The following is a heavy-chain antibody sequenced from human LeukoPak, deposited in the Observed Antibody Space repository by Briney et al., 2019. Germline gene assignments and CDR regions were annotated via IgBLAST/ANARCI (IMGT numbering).Heavy chain of an antibody. D-gene: IGHD3-22*01. V-gene: IGHV3-53*01. J-gene: IGHJ4*02. CDR1: RFTVSSNS. Sequence: GGSLRLSCAVSRFTVSSNSMSCVRQAPGKGLEWVSVIYSGDRTYYADSVKGRFAISRDNSKNTLYLQMNNLRAEDTAVYYCAIGGSRIVVVPTYYFDYWGQGTLVTVSS. CDR2: IYSGDRT. CDR3: AIGGSRIVVVPTYYFDY.